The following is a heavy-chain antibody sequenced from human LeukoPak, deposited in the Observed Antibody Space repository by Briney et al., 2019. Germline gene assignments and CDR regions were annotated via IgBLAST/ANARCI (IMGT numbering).Heavy chain of an antibody. CDR3: AKSGYNRFDY. CDR2: ISGSGGST. V-gene: IGHV3-23*01. J-gene: IGHJ4*02. D-gene: IGHD5-24*01. Sequence: GGSLRLSCAASGFTFSSYAMSWVRQAPGKGLEWVSAISGSGGSTYCADSVKGRFTISRDNSKNTLYLQMNSLIAEDTAVYYCAKSGYNRFDYWGQGTRVTVSS. CDR1: GFTFSSYA.